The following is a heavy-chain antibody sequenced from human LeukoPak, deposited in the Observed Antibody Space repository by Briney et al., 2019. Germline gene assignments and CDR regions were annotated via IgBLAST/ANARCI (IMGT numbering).Heavy chain of an antibody. J-gene: IGHJ4*02. D-gene: IGHD3-16*01. Sequence: GGSLILSCAASGFTFSSYSMNWVRQAPGKGLEWVSSISSSSSYIYYADSVKGRFTISRDNAKNSLHLQMNSLGAEDTAVYYCARAAGGLLGVNFDYWGQGTLVTVSS. CDR1: GFTFSSYS. CDR2: ISSSSSYI. CDR3: ARAAGGLLGVNFDY. V-gene: IGHV3-21*01.